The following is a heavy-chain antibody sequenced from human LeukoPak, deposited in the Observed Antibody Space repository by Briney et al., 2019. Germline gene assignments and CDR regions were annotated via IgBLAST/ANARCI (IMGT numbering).Heavy chain of an antibody. CDR3: ARYDGYDLAFDY. CDR1: GGSISSYY. J-gene: IGHJ4*02. D-gene: IGHD5-12*01. Sequence: PSETLSLTCTVSGGSISSYYWSWIRQPPGKGLECIGYIYYTGSTNYNPSLKSRVTISVDTSKNQFSLKPSSVTAADTAVYYCARYDGYDLAFDYWGQGTLVTVSS. CDR2: IYYTGST. V-gene: IGHV4-59*01.